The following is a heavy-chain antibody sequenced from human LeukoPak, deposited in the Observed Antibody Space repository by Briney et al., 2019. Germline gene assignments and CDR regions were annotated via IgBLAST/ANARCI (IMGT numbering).Heavy chain of an antibody. J-gene: IGHJ4*02. CDR3: ARVRGGEYSSSSGGFDY. Sequence: PGGSLRLSCAASGFTFSNFWMSWVRQAPGKGLEWVANIKQDGSETYHVDSVKGRFTISRDNAKNSLYLQMNSLRAEDTAVYYCARVRGGEYSSSSGGFDYWGQGTLVTVSS. V-gene: IGHV3-7*01. CDR2: IKQDGSET. CDR1: GFTFSNFW. D-gene: IGHD6-6*01.